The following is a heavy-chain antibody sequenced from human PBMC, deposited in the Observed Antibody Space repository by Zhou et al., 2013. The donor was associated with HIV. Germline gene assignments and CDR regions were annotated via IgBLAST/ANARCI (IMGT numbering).Heavy chain of an antibody. Sequence: QVQLVQSGAEMKKPGASVNISCKASGYAFTSYYIHWVRQAPGQGLEWLGLINPGIGSTYYAQKLQGRVTMTTDTSTSTAYMELRSLRSDDTAVYYCAREGPYYYGSGTNERMMGGMDVWGQGTTVTVSS. CDR2: INPGIGST. CDR3: AREGPYYYGSGTNERMMGGMDV. CDR1: GYAFTSYY. V-gene: IGHV1-46*01. J-gene: IGHJ6*02. D-gene: IGHD3-10*01.